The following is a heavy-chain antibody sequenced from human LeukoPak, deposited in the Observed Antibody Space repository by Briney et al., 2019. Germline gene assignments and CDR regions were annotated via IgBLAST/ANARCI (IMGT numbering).Heavy chain of an antibody. V-gene: IGHV3-30-3*01. CDR1: GFTFSSYA. J-gene: IGHJ4*02. Sequence: GGSLRLSCAASGFTFSSYAMHWVRQAPGKGLEWVAVISYDGSNKYYADSVKGRFTISRDNSKNTLYLQMNSLRAEDTAVYYCARGEPLWFGELYFYWGQGTLVTVSS. CDR2: ISYDGSNK. D-gene: IGHD3-10*01. CDR3: ARGEPLWFGELYFY.